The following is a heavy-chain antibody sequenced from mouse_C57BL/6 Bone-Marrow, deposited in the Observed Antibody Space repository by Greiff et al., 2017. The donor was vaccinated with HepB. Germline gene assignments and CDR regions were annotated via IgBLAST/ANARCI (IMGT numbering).Heavy chain of an antibody. CDR3: ARAYYEDY. CDR2: IYPGSGNT. Sequence: QVQLQQSGAELVRPGASVKLSCKASGYTFTDYYINWVKQRPGQGLEWIARIYPGSGNTYYNEKFKGKATLTAEKSSSTAYMQLSSLTSEDSAVYFCARAYYEDYWGQGTTLTVSS. V-gene: IGHV1-76*01. J-gene: IGHJ2*01. CDR1: GYTFTDYY. D-gene: IGHD2-10*01.